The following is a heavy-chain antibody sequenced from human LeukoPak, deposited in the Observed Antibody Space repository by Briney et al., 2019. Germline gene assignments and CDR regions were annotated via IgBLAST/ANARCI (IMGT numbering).Heavy chain of an antibody. CDR3: ARHAGRLRFRAHFDY. J-gene: IGHJ4*02. CDR2: ISYSGRT. Sequence: NTSETLSLTCTVSGDSISGSSYYWTWVRQPPGKGLEWVASISYSGRTYYKPSLKSRVTISVDTSKNQFSLKLSSVTAADTAVYYCARHAGRLRFRAHFDYWGQGTLVTVSS. CDR1: GDSISGSSYY. D-gene: IGHD5-12*01. V-gene: IGHV4-39*01.